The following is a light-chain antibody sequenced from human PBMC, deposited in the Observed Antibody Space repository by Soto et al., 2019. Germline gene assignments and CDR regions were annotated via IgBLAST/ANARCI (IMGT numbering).Light chain of an antibody. Sequence: EIVLSQSPGTLSLSPGERATLSCRASQSISSNYFAWYQQKPGQAPSLLIYGVSTRATGIPDRFSGSGSGTDFTLTISRLEPEDFAMYYCEHYGSSPLTFGQGTKVEIK. J-gene: IGKJ1*01. CDR3: EHYGSSPLT. CDR1: QSISSNY. CDR2: GVS. V-gene: IGKV3-20*01.